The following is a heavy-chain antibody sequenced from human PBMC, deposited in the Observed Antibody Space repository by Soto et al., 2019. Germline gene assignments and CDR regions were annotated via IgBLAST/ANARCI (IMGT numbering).Heavy chain of an antibody. J-gene: IGHJ4*02. CDR2: ISGSGGST. Sequence: EVQLLESGGGLVQPGGSLRLSCAASGFTFSSCAMSWVRRAPGKGLEWVSVISGSGGSTFYADSVKGRFTISRDSFKKTLYLQMNSLRAEDTAVYYCAKGTVGSTLQPSYFDYWGQGTLVTVSS. V-gene: IGHV3-23*01. CDR3: AKGTVGSTLQPSYFDY. CDR1: GFTFSSCA. D-gene: IGHD6-6*01.